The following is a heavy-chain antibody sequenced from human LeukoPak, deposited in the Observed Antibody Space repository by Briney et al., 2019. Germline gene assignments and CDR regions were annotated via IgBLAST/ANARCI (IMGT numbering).Heavy chain of an antibody. V-gene: IGHV4-39*01. J-gene: IGHJ4*02. CDR2: IYYSGST. CDR1: GGSISSSSYY. CDR3: ARQEVRGVIITLDY. D-gene: IGHD3-10*01. Sequence: SETLSLTCTVSGGSISSSSYYWGWIRRPPGRGLEWIGSIYYSGSTYYNPSLKSRVTISVDTSKNQFSLKLSSVTAADTAVYYCARQEVRGVIITLDYWGQGTLVTVSS.